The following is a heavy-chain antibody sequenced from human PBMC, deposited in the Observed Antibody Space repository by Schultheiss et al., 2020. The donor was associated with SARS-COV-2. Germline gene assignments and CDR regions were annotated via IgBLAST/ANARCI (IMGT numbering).Heavy chain of an antibody. V-gene: IGHV3-21*04. CDR1: GFTFSSSS. CDR3: ARDWDHIAARPLDY. D-gene: IGHD6-6*01. J-gene: IGHJ4*02. CDR2: ISSDSVYK. Sequence: GGSLRLSCAASGFTFSSSSMNWLRQAPGKGLEWVSSISSDSVYKYYADSVKGRFTISRDNARNSLYLQINSLRAEDTAVYYCARDWDHIAARPLDYWGQGTLVTVSS.